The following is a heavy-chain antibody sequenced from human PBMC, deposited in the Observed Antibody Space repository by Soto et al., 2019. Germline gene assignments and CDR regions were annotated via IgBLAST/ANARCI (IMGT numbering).Heavy chain of an antibody. D-gene: IGHD3-3*01. Sequence: GASVKVSCKASGYTFTSYAMHWVRQAPGQRLEWMGWINAGNGNTKYSQKFQGRVTITRDTSASTAYMELSSLRSEDTAVYYCARVFGYYDFWSGPGGYYGMDVWGQGTTVTVSS. CDR1: GYTFTSYA. CDR3: ARVFGYYDFWSGPGGYYGMDV. V-gene: IGHV1-3*01. J-gene: IGHJ6*02. CDR2: INAGNGNT.